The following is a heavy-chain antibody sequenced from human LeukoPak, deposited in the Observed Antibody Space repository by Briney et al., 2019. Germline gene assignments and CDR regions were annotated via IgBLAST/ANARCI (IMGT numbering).Heavy chain of an antibody. Sequence: PGGSLRLSCAASGFTVSSNYMSWVRQAPGKGLEWVSVIYSCGRTSYADSVKGRFTISRDNSKNTLYLQMNSLRAEDTAVYYCARARYDSSGYGPPRGAFDIWGQGTMVTVSS. J-gene: IGHJ3*02. CDR3: ARARYDSSGYGPPRGAFDI. D-gene: IGHD3-22*01. V-gene: IGHV3-66*03. CDR2: IYSCGRT. CDR1: GFTVSSNY.